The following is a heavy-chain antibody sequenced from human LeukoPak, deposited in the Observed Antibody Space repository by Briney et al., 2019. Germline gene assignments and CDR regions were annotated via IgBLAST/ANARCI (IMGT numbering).Heavy chain of an antibody. CDR2: ISYDGSNK. V-gene: IGHV3-30*15. D-gene: IGHD2-2*01. CDR1: GFTFSSYA. J-gene: IGHJ3*02. CDR3: ARDWRYCSSTSCPTDAFDI. Sequence: PGGSLRLSCAASGFTFSSYAMHWVRQAPGKGLEWVAVISYDGSNKYYADSVKGRFTISRDNSKNTLYLQMSSLRAEDTAVYYCARDWRYCSSTSCPTDAFDIWGQGTMVTVSS.